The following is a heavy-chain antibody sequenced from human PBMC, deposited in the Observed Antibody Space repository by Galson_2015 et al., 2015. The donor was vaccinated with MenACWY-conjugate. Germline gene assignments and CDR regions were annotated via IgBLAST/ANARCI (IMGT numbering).Heavy chain of an antibody. CDR2: INRGGSST. V-gene: IGHV3-74*01. CDR1: GFIFNTYW. CDR3: AKSRGASFSFDS. D-gene: IGHD1-26*01. Sequence: SLRLSCAASGFIFNTYWMHWVRQAPGKGLVWVSRINRGGSSTTYADSEKDRFTISRDNAKNTLYLKMSSLRPEDTAVFYWAKSRGASFSFDSWGQGTLLAVFS. J-gene: IGHJ4*02.